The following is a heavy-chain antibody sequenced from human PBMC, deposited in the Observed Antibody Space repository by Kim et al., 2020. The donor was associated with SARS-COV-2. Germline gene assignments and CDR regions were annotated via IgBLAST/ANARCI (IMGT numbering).Heavy chain of an antibody. CDR3: ARSDIVTVLRTNCLDP. CDR2: IGTTDVFI. D-gene: IGHD5-12*01. Sequence: GGSRRLSCAASGFTLSHYCMNWVRQTPGKGLEWIASIGTTDVFIYYADSVKGRFTTSRNNAENSLYLQMNKLRAEDTAVYYCARSDIVTVLRTNCLDPWGQGALVTV. CDR1: GFTLSHYC. V-gene: IGHV3-21*06. J-gene: IGHJ5*02.